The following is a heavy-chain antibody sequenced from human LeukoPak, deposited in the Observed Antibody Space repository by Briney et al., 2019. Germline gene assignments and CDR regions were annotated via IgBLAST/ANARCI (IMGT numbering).Heavy chain of an antibody. CDR2: ISTDGSSA. V-gene: IGHV3-74*01. J-gene: IGHJ4*02. CDR1: GFTFSTYW. Sequence: GGSLRLSCAASGFTFSTYWMRWVRQAPGKGLVWVSRISTDGSSATYADSVKGRFTISRDNAKNTLYLQMNSLRAEDTAVYYCARVMYYYASGSLVVYYFDSWGQGTLVTVSS. D-gene: IGHD3-10*01. CDR3: ARVMYYYASGSLVVYYFDS.